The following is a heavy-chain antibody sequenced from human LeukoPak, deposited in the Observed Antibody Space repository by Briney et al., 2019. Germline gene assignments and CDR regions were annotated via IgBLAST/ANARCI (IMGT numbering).Heavy chain of an antibody. J-gene: IGHJ4*02. V-gene: IGHV4-61*02. Sequence: SETLSLTCTVSGGSLSSGSYYWRWIRQPAGKGLEWIGRIYTSGSTNYNPSLKSLVTISVDTSKNQFSLKLSSVTAADTAVYYCAREVDYYDSSGYYYVFYFDYWGQGTLVTVSS. CDR1: GGSLSSGSYY. CDR2: IYTSGST. D-gene: IGHD3-22*01. CDR3: AREVDYYDSSGYYYVFYFDY.